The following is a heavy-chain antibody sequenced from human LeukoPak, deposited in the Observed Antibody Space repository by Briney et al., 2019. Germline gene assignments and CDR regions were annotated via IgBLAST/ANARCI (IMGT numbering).Heavy chain of an antibody. D-gene: IGHD6-19*01. CDR3: ARELSYSSGWFQYSDY. CDR2: IKQDGSEK. J-gene: IGHJ4*02. Sequence: GGSLRLSCAASGFTFSSYWMSWVRQAPGKGLEWVANIKQDGSEKYYVDSVKGRFTISSDNAKNSLYLQMNSLRAEDTAVYYCARELSYSSGWFQYSDYWGQGTLVTVSS. V-gene: IGHV3-7*01. CDR1: GFTFSSYW.